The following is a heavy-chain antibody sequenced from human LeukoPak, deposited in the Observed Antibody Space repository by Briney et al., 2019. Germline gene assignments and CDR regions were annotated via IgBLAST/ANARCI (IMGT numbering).Heavy chain of an antibody. Sequence: ASVKVSCKASGGTFSSYAISWVRQAPGQGLEWVGGIIPIFGTANYAQKFQGRVTITTDESTSTAYMELSSLRSEDTAVYYCAREKEANYYDSSGLDAFDIWGQGTMVTVSS. V-gene: IGHV1-69*05. J-gene: IGHJ3*02. CDR1: GGTFSSYA. CDR3: AREKEANYYDSSGLDAFDI. CDR2: IIPIFGTA. D-gene: IGHD3-22*01.